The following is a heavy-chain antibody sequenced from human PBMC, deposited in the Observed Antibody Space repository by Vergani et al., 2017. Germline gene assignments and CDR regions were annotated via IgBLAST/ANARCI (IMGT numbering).Heavy chain of an antibody. CDR3: ARVIPDCSGGSCYYFDY. D-gene: IGHD2-15*01. V-gene: IGHV3-53*01. Sequence: EVQLVESGGGLIQPGGSLRLSCAASGFTVSSNYMSWVRQAPGKGLEWGSVIYSGGSTYYADSVKGRFTISRDNSKNTLYLQMNSLRAEDTAVYYCARVIPDCSGGSCYYFDYWGQGTLVTVSS. CDR2: IYSGGST. CDR1: GFTVSSNY. J-gene: IGHJ4*02.